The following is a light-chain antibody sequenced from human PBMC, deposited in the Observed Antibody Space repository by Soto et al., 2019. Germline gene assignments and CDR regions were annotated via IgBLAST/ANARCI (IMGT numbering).Light chain of an antibody. CDR1: QRVSSNY. CDR2: GAS. Sequence: EILLTQSPGPLSLSPGERATLACRASQRVSSNYVAWYQQKPGQAPRLLIHGASTRASGIPARFSGSGSGADFNLTISRLEPEDFAVYYCQLYGSSPRFTFGPGTRVDIK. V-gene: IGKV3-20*01. J-gene: IGKJ3*01. CDR3: QLYGSSPRFT.